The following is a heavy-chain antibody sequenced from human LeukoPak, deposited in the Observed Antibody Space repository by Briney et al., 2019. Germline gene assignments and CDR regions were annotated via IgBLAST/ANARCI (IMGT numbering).Heavy chain of an antibody. CDR1: GFTFSRHW. CDR2: INGDGSST. Sequence: GGSLRLSCVVSGFTFSRHWMRWVRQAPGKGLVWVSHINGDGSSTNYADSVRGRFTISRDSAKNTLYLQMNSLRAEDTAVYYCARDQYSYAHAAHWGQGTLVTVSS. CDR3: ARDQYSYAHAAH. D-gene: IGHD5-18*01. J-gene: IGHJ4*02. V-gene: IGHV3-74*01.